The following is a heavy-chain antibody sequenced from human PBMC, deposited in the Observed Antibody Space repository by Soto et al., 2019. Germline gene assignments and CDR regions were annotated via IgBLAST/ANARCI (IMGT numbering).Heavy chain of an antibody. D-gene: IGHD3-10*01. CDR2: IYYSGST. V-gene: IGHV4-59*01. Sequence: PSETLSLTCTVSGGSISSYYWSWIRQPPGKGLEWIGYIYYSGSTNYNPSLKSRVTISVDTSKNQFSLKLSSVTAADTAVYYCARDRVWFGEWNGMDVWGQGTTVTV. J-gene: IGHJ6*02. CDR3: ARDRVWFGEWNGMDV. CDR1: GGSISSYY.